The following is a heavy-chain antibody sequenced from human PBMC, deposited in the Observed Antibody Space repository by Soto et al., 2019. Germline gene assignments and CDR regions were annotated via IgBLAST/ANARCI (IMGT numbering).Heavy chain of an antibody. CDR1: GYTFTGYY. Sequence: ASVKVSCKASGYTFTGYYMHWVRQAPGQGLEWMGWINPNSGGTNYAQKFQGRVTMTEDTSIDTAYMELSSLRSEDTAVYYCATPGLYSSGWYFYFDYWGQGTLVTVSS. CDR2: INPNSGGT. D-gene: IGHD6-19*01. CDR3: ATPGLYSSGWYFYFDY. J-gene: IGHJ4*02. V-gene: IGHV1-2*02.